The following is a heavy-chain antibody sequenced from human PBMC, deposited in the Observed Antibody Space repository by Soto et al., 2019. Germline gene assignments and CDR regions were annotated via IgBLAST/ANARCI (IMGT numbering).Heavy chain of an antibody. CDR3: ARGYDFGSGYYYFDY. D-gene: IGHD3-3*01. Sequence: SETLSLTYAVYGGSFSGYYWSWIRQPPGKGLEWIGEINHSGSTNYNPSLKSRVTISVDTSKNQSSLKLSSVTAADTAVYYCARGYDFGSGYYYFDYWGQGTLDTVSS. J-gene: IGHJ4*02. CDR1: GGSFSGYY. CDR2: INHSGST. V-gene: IGHV4-34*01.